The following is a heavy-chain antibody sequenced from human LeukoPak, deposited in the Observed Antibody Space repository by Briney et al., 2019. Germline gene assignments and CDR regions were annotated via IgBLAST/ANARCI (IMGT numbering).Heavy chain of an antibody. CDR3: ARGAHVRRFGDFDI. D-gene: IGHD3-10*01. V-gene: IGHV4-59*01. J-gene: IGHJ3*02. CDR1: GGSISSYY. Sequence: PSETLSLTCTVSGGSISSYYWSWIRQPPGKGLEWIGYIHYSGSTNYNPSLKSRVTISVDTSKNQFSLKLSSVTAADTAVYYCARGAHVRRFGDFDIWGQGTMVTVSS. CDR2: IHYSGST.